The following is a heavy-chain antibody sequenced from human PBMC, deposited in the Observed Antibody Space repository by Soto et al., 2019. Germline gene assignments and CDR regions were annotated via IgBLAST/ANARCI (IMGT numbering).Heavy chain of an antibody. CDR2: VRNKANSYTT. CDR1: GFTFSAHY. D-gene: IGHD1-1*01. V-gene: IGHV3-72*01. CDR3: VRAVISTTPYYFDY. Sequence: EVQLVESGGDLVQPAGSLRLACAASGFTFSAHYMDWVRQAPRKGLEWVARVRNKANSYTTEYAASVKGRFIVSRDDSRNSLFLQMNSLKTEDTAVYYCVRAVISTTPYYFDYWGQGTLVTVSS. J-gene: IGHJ4*02.